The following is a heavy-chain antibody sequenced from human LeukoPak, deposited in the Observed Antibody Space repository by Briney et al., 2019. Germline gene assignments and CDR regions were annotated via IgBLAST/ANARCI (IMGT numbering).Heavy chain of an antibody. J-gene: IGHJ4*02. CDR1: GYTFTSYC. CDR3: ARGYYPDSSGGPSED. CDR2: INPSGGST. V-gene: IGHV1-46*03. Sequence: ASVKVSCKASGYTFTSYCMHWVRQAPGQGLEWMGIINPSGGSTTYAQKFQGRVTMTRDTSTGTVYMELSSLRSEDTAVYYCARGYYPDSSGGPSEDWGQGTLVTVSS. D-gene: IGHD3-22*01.